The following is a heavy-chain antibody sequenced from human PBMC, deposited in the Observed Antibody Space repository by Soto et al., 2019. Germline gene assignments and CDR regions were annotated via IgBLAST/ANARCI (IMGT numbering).Heavy chain of an antibody. J-gene: IGHJ3*02. CDR1: GFTFSSYE. D-gene: IGHD2-2*01. Sequence: GGSPRLSCAASGFTFSSYEMNWVRQAPGKGLEWVSYISSSGRTIYYADSVKGRFTISRDNAKNSLYLQMNSLRAEDTAVYYCAKGGGIVVVPAARNDAFDIWGQGTMVTVSS. V-gene: IGHV3-48*03. CDR3: AKGGGIVVVPAARNDAFDI. CDR2: ISSSGRTI.